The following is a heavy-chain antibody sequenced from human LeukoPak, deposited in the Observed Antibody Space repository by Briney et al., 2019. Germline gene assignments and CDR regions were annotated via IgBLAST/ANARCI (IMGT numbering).Heavy chain of an antibody. CDR3: ARDRSYYYVSSGFWDAFVI. Sequence: GGSLRLSCAASGFTVSSNYMSWVRQAPGKGLEWVSVIYSGGSTYYADSVKGRFTISRDNSKNTLYLQMNSLRAEDTAVYYCARDRSYYYVSSGFWDAFVIWGQGTMVTVSS. CDR1: GFTVSSNY. V-gene: IGHV3-53*01. D-gene: IGHD3-22*01. CDR2: IYSGGST. J-gene: IGHJ3*02.